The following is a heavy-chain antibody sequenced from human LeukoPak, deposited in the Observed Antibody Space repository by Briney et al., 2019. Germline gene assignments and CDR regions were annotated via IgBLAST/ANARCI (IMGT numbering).Heavy chain of an antibody. CDR1: GYSFTSYW. J-gene: IGHJ3*02. D-gene: IGHD3-22*01. CDR2: VYPGDSDT. V-gene: IGHV5-51*01. Sequence: GESLKISCKGSGYSFTSYWIGWVRQMPGKGLEWMGIVYPGDSDTRYSPSFQGQVTISADKSISTAYLQWSSLKASDTAMYYCARPKSYYDSSGYYLSGAFDIWGQGTMVTLSS. CDR3: ARPKSYYDSSGYYLSGAFDI.